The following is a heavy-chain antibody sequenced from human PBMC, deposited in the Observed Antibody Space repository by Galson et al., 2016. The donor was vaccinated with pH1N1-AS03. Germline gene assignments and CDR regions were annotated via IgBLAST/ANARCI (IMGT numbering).Heavy chain of an antibody. Sequence: PALVKPTQTLTLTCTFPGFSLSTSGVGVGWIRQAPGKALEWLAIIYWNDDIRYSPSLRNRLTITKDTSKSQVVLTMTNMDLVDTATYLCARAYYGDFADWFDPWGQGTLVTVSS. D-gene: IGHD4-17*01. J-gene: IGHJ5*02. CDR3: ARAYYGDFADWFDP. CDR2: IYWNDDI. CDR1: GFSLSTSGVG. V-gene: IGHV2-5*01.